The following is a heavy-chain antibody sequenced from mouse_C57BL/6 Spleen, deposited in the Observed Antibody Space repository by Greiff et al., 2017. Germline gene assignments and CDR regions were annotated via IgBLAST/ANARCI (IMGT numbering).Heavy chain of an antibody. J-gene: IGHJ4*01. CDR1: GYTFTSYW. CDR3: AREGFYYAMDY. CDR2: IYPSDSET. Sequence: QQSCKASGYTFTSYWMDWVKQRPGQGLEWIGNIYPSDSETHYNQKFKDKATLTVDKSSSTAYMQLSSLTSEDSAVYYCAREGFYYAMDYWGQGTSVTVSS. V-gene: IGHV1-61*01.